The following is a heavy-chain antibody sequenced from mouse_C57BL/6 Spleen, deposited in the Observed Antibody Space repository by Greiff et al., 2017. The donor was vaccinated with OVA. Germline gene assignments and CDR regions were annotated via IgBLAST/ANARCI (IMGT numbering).Heavy chain of an antibody. V-gene: IGHV3-6*01. J-gene: IGHJ1*03. CDR3: ARKADYDWYFDV. CDR1: GYSITSGYY. D-gene: IGHD2-4*01. Sequence: EVQLVESGPGLVKPSQSLSLTCSVTGYSITSGYYWNWIRQFPGNKLEWMGYISYDGSNNYNPSLKNRISITRDTSKNQFFLKLNSVTTEDTATYYCARKADYDWYFDVWGTGTTVTVSS. CDR2: ISYDGSN.